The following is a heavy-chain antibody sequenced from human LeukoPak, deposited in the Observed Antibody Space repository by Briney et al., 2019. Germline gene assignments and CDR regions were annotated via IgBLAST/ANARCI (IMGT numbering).Heavy chain of an antibody. J-gene: IGHJ4*02. CDR3: ARASPYCSGGSCSYYFDY. Sequence: GGSLRLSCAASGFTFSSYWMHWVRQAPGKGLVWFSRINSDGSSTSYADSVKGRFTISRDNAKNTLYLQMNSLRAEDTAVYYCARASPYCSGGSCSYYFDYWGQGTLVTVSS. D-gene: IGHD2-15*01. CDR1: GFTFSSYW. CDR2: INSDGSST. V-gene: IGHV3-74*01.